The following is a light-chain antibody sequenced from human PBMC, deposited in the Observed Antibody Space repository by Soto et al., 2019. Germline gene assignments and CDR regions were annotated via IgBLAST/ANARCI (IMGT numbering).Light chain of an antibody. V-gene: IGKV3-11*01. CDR2: DAS. CDR3: QQRINWPLT. J-gene: IGKJ4*01. Sequence: EIVLTQSPATLSLSPGGRATLSCRASRSVSTFLSWYQQIPGQAPRLLIYDASKRATGVPTRFSASGSGTDVTLTISSLEPEDFAVYYCQQRINWPLTFGGGTKVEIK. CDR1: RSVSTF.